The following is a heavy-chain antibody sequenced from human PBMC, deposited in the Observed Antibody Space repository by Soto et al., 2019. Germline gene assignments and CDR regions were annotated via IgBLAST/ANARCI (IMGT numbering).Heavy chain of an antibody. CDR2: IYYSGST. CDR1: GGSINNGDYY. CDR3: AREKSVVFVMAHPYWYFDL. V-gene: IGHV4-30-4*01. J-gene: IGHJ2*01. Sequence: QVQLQESGPGLVKSSQTLSLTCAVSGGSINNGDYYWSWIRQPPGKGLEWIGYIYYSGSTSVNPSVKSWLSRPLDTSKNQSSLKLTSVTAADTAVYYCAREKSVVFVMAHPYWYFDLWGRGTLVTVSS. D-gene: IGHD2-21*01.